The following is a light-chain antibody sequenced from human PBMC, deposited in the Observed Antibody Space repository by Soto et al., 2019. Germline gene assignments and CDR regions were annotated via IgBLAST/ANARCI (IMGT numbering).Light chain of an antibody. J-gene: IGKJ1*01. CDR2: GAS. V-gene: IGKV3-15*01. Sequence: EIVMTQSPATLSVSPGERATLSCRASQSVSSNLAWYQQKPGQAPRLLIYGASTRATGIPARFSGSGSGTEFTLTISRLEPEDFAVYYCQRFGTSPPWTLGQGTKVDIK. CDR3: QRFGTSPPWT. CDR1: QSVSSN.